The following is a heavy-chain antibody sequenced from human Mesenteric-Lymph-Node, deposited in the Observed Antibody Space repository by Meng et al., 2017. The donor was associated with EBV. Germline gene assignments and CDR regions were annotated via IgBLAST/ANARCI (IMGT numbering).Heavy chain of an antibody. CDR3: ARGSHYTWDV. V-gene: IGHV4-4*02. J-gene: IGHJ4*02. CDR1: GASIISTDTW. D-gene: IGHD3-16*01. Sequence: QLLVQESGPGLVKPSGTLSLTCGVSGASIISTDTWWSWVRQPPGKGLEWIGEIFHAGNTNYNPSLKSQVTMSVATSKTQFSLNLSSVTAADSAVYYCARGSHYTWDVWGQGTLVTVSS. CDR2: IFHAGNT.